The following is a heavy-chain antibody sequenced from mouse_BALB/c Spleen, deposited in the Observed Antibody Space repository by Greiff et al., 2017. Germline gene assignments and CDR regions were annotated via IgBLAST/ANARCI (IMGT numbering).Heavy chain of an antibody. D-gene: IGHD2-3*01. CDR3: ARWGDGYFPY. Sequence: VQLQQSGPELVKPGASVKMSCKASGYTFTDYDISWVKQRTGQGLEWIGEIYPGSGSTYYNEKFKGKATLTADKSSNTAYMQLSSLTSEDSAVYFCARWGDGYFPYWGQGTLVTVSA. CDR2: IYPGSGST. V-gene: IGHV1-77*01. J-gene: IGHJ3*01. CDR1: GYTFTDYD.